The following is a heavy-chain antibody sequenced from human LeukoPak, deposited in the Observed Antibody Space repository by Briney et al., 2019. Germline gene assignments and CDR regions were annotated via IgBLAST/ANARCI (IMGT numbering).Heavy chain of an antibody. V-gene: IGHV1-18*01. CDR1: GYTFTQYG. J-gene: IGHJ4*02. Sequence: ASVKVSCKASGYTFTQYGISWVRQATGQGLEWMGRISTCNGNTNYAQKLQGRVTMTTDTSTSTAYMELRSLRADDTAVYYCARDRGDTAMTYYFDYWDQGTLVTVSS. D-gene: IGHD5-18*01. CDR2: ISTCNGNT. CDR3: ARDRGDTAMTYYFDY.